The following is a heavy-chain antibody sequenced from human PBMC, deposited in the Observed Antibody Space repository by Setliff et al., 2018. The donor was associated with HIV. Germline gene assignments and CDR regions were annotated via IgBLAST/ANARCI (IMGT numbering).Heavy chain of an antibody. CDR1: GASISSSSYY. V-gene: IGHV4-39*07. J-gene: IGHJ5*02. Sequence: SETLSLTCTVSGASISSSSYYWGWIRQPPGKGLEWIGSVYYSGSTCYNPSLKSRVTISVDTSKNQFSLKLNSVTAADTAVYYCARGTHYNFWGSNWFDPWGQGTLVTVSS. CDR2: VYYSGST. D-gene: IGHD3-3*01. CDR3: ARGTHYNFWGSNWFDP.